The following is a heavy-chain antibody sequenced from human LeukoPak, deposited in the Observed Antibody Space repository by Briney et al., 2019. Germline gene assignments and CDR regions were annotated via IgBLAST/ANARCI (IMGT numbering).Heavy chain of an antibody. CDR3: AKGSSPPSRYGSGRETNYYYYYGMDV. V-gene: IGHV3-23*01. CDR2: ISGSGGST. D-gene: IGHD3-10*01. CDR1: GFTFSSYA. Sequence: GGSVRLSCAASGFTFSSYAMSWVRQAPGRGLEWVSAISGSGGSTYYADSVKGRFTISRDNSKNTLYLQMNSLRAEDTAVYYCAKGSSPPSRYGSGRETNYYYYYGMDVWGKGTTVTVSS. J-gene: IGHJ6*04.